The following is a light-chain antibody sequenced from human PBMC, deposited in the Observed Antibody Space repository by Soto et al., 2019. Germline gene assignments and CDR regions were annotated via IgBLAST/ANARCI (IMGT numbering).Light chain of an antibody. CDR3: QQRSNWPGT. J-gene: IGKJ3*01. V-gene: IGKV3-11*01. Sequence: EIVLTQSPATLSLSPGERAILSCRASQSVGTYLAWYQQKPGQAPRRLIYDASNRATGIPARFGGSGSGTDFPLTINSLEPEDFAVYYCQQRSNWPGTFGPGTKVDIK. CDR1: QSVGTY. CDR2: DAS.